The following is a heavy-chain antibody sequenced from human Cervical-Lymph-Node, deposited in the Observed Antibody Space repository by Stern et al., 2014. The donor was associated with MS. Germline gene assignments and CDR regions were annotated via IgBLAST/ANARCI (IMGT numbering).Heavy chain of an antibody. D-gene: IGHD4-17*01. J-gene: IGHJ4*02. CDR3: ARDRANYGVFDY. V-gene: IGHV1-18*01. CDR2: ISGNNGVT. CDR1: GYTFTDYG. Sequence: QVQLVQSGGGVKKPGASVKVSCKTSGYTFTDYGVTWVRLAPGQGLEWMGWISGNNGVTNDARKFQDRVTITTDTSTNTAYLELRSLRADDTAIYYCARDRANYGVFDYWGQGSRVTVSA.